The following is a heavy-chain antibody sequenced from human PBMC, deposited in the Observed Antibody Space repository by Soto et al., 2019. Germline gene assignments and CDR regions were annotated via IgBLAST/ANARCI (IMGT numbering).Heavy chain of an antibody. Sequence: GGSLRLSCAASGFIFSSYDMNWVRQAPGKGLEWVSSISSISSYIFDADSVKGRFTISRDNAKNSLYLQMNSLRAEDTAVYYCARRRGSDWDFDYWGQGTLVTVSS. CDR2: ISSISSYI. D-gene: IGHD2-21*02. CDR1: GFIFSSYD. J-gene: IGHJ4*02. CDR3: ARRRGSDWDFDY. V-gene: IGHV3-21*01.